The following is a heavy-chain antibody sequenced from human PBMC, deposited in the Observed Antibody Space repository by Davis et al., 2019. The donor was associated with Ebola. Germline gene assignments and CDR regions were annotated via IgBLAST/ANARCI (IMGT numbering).Heavy chain of an antibody. CDR2: INPNSGGT. D-gene: IGHD2-21*02. J-gene: IGHJ4*02. CDR1: GYTFTGYY. Sequence: ASVKVSCKASGYTFTGYYMHWVRQAPGQGLEWMGWINPNSGGTNYAQKFQGRVTMTRDTSISTAYMELSRLRSDDTAVYYCARDWGADIVVVTAIAGDYWGQGTLVTVSS. V-gene: IGHV1-2*02. CDR3: ARDWGADIVVVTAIAGDY.